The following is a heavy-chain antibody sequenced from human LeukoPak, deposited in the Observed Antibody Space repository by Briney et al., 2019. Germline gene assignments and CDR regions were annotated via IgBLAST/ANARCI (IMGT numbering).Heavy chain of an antibody. D-gene: IGHD1-26*01. CDR2: ISAYNGNT. V-gene: IGHV1-18*01. CDR1: GYSFTSYL. Sequence: ASVKVSCKASGYSFTSYLISWVRQAPGQGLEWMGWISAYNGNTNYAQKLQGRVTMTTDTSTSTAYMELRSLRSDDTAVYYCARVRRSGSYHDAFDIWGQGTMVTVSS. J-gene: IGHJ3*02. CDR3: ARVRRSGSYHDAFDI.